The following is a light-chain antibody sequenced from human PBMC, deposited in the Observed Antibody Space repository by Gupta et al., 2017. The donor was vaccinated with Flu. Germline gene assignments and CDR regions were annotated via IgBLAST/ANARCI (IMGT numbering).Light chain of an antibody. V-gene: IGLV1-44*01. Sequence: SVLTQPPSASGPPGQRVTISCSGGSSNIGDKTVNWYQHLPGTAPKLLIYSDNQRPSGVPDRFSGSKSGTSASLAISGLQSADESDYFCATWDDSRKGPVFGGGTTLTVL. J-gene: IGLJ2*01. CDR3: ATWDDSRKGPV. CDR1: SSNIGDKT. CDR2: SDN.